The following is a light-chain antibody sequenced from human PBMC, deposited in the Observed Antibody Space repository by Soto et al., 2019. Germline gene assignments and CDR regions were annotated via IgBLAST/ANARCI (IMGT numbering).Light chain of an antibody. CDR1: QSISTN. V-gene: IGKV3-15*01. CDR2: AAS. J-gene: IGKJ2*01. Sequence: EIVMTQSPVTLSVSPGERATLSCRASQSISTNLAWYQQKAGQAPRLLIYAASTRANGIPARFSGSGSGTDFTLTINSXQSEDFAVYCCQQYNNWLYTFGQGTKVDIK. CDR3: QQYNNWLYT.